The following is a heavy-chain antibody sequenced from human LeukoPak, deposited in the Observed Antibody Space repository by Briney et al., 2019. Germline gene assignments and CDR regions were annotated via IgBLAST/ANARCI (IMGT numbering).Heavy chain of an antibody. CDR2: IYHSGST. Sequence: SETLSLTCAVSGYSISSGYYWGWIRQPPGKGLEWIGSIYHSGSTYYNPSLKSRVTISVDTSKNQSSLKLSSVTAADTAVYYCARQGDQLLSLNWFDPWGQGILVTVSS. V-gene: IGHV4-38-2*01. D-gene: IGHD2-2*01. J-gene: IGHJ5*02. CDR1: GYSISSGYY. CDR3: ARQGDQLLSLNWFDP.